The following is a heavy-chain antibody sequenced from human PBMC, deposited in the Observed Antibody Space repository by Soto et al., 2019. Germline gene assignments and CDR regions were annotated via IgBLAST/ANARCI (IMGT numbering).Heavy chain of an antibody. CDR3: ARDYSSGWYGWFDP. V-gene: IGHV1-3*01. CDR2: INAGNGNT. Sequence: QVQLVQSEAEVKKPGASVKVSCKASGYTFTSYAMHWVRQAPGQRLEWMGWINAGNGNTKYSQKFQGRVTITRDTSASTAYMELSSLRSEDTAVYYCARDYSSGWYGWFDPWGQGTLVTVSS. J-gene: IGHJ5*02. CDR1: GYTFTSYA. D-gene: IGHD6-19*01.